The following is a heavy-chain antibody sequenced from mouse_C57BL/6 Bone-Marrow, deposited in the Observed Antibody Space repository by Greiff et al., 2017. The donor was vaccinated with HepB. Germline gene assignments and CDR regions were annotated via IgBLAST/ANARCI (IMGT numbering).Heavy chain of an antibody. CDR3: ARQVIYYDPYGAMDY. J-gene: IGHJ4*01. CDR2: ISNGGGST. V-gene: IGHV5-12*01. CDR1: GFTFSDYY. D-gene: IGHD2-4*01. Sequence: EVQGVESGGGLVQPGGSLKLSCAASGFTFSDYYMYWVRQTPEKRLEWVAYISNGGGSTYYPDTVKGRFTISRDNAKNTLYLQMSRLKSEDTAMYYCARQVIYYDPYGAMDYWGQGTSVTVSS.